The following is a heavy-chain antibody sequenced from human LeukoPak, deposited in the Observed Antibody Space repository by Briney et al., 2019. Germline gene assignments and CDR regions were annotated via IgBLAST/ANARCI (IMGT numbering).Heavy chain of an antibody. D-gene: IGHD3-22*01. CDR2: IYYSGST. Sequence: SETLSLTCTVSGGSISSGGYYWSWIRQHPGKGLEWIGYIYYSGSTYYNPSLKSRVTISVDTSKNQFSLKLSSVTAADTAAYYCARESRADGYDSSGYWGQGTLVTVSS. J-gene: IGHJ4*02. CDR1: GGSISSGGYY. CDR3: ARESRADGYDSSGY. V-gene: IGHV4-31*03.